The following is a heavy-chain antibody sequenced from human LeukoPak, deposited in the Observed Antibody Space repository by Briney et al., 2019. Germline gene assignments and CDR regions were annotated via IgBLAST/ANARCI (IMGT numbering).Heavy chain of an antibody. Sequence: PSETLSLTCTVSGGSISSSSYYWGWIRQPPGKGLEWIGSIYYSGSTYYNPSLKSRVTISVDTSKNQFSLKLSSVTAADTAVYYCARYPPRGDFDSFPPPLDYWGQGNLVTVSS. J-gene: IGHJ4*02. CDR2: IYYSGST. CDR1: GGSISSSSYY. CDR3: ARYPPRGDFDSFPPPLDY. V-gene: IGHV4-39*07. D-gene: IGHD3-9*01.